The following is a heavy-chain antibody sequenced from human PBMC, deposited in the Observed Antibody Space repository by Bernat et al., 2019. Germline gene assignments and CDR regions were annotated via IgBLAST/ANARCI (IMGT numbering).Heavy chain of an antibody. CDR3: AKKNLFGMTGYY. CDR2: INSDGSST. D-gene: IGHD3-3*01. CDR1: GFTFSSYW. J-gene: IGHJ4*02. Sequence: EVQLVESGGGLVQPGGSLRLSCAASGFTFSSYWMHWVRQAPGKGLVWVSRINSDGSSTSYADSVKGRFTISRDNAKNTLYLQMNSLRAEDTAVYYCAKKNLFGMTGYYWGQGTLVTVSS. V-gene: IGHV3-74*01.